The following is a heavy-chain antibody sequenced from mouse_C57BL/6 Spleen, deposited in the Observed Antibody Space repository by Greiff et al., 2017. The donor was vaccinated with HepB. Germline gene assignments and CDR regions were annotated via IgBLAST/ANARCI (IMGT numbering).Heavy chain of an antibody. Sequence: QVQLKQPGAELVKPGASVKLSCKASGYTFTSYWMHWVKQRPGQGLEWIGMIHPNSGSTNYNEKFKSKATLTVDKSSSTAYMQLSSLTSEDSAVYYCARITTVGYAMDYWGQGTSVTVSS. CDR1: GYTFTSYW. CDR3: ARITTVGYAMDY. CDR2: IHPNSGST. J-gene: IGHJ4*01. V-gene: IGHV1-64*01. D-gene: IGHD1-1*01.